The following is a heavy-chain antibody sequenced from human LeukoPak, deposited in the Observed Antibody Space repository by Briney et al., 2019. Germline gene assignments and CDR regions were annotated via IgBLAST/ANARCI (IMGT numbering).Heavy chain of an antibody. CDR3: ARVFSGFDS. CDR2: TYYSGST. Sequence: PSETLSLTCTVSGGSISPYYWSWIRHPPGEGLEWIGHTYYSGSTNYNPSLKSRVTISLDRSEKQLSLKLTSVTAADTAVYYCARVFSGFDSWGQGTLVTVSS. V-gene: IGHV4-59*01. CDR1: GGSISPYY. D-gene: IGHD2-21*01. J-gene: IGHJ4*02.